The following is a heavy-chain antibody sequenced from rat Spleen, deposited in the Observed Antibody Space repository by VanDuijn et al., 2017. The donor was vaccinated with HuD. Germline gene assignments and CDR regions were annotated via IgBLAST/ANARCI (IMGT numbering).Heavy chain of an antibody. D-gene: IGHD5-1*01. CDR1: GFTFSDYW. J-gene: IGHJ2*01. CDR2: ITSTGNTP. Sequence: EVQLVDSGGGLVQPGRSLKLSCLASGFTFSDYWMTWIRQAPGKGLDWVASITSTGNTPYYPDSVRGRFTISRDNVANTLYLQMNSRRSEDTATYYCAKGGGSEGDYWGQGVMVTVSS. V-gene: IGHV5-31*01. CDR3: AKGGGSEGDY.